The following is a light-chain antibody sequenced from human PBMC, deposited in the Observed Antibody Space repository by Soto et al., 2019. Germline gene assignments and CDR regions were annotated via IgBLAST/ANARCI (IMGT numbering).Light chain of an antibody. CDR3: QQDNSYSRT. CDR1: QSISSW. V-gene: IGKV1-5*01. J-gene: IGKJ1*01. Sequence: DIKSTLSPSTLSASVGDRVTITCRASQSISSWLAWYQQKPVKAPKLLIYDASSLESGVPSRFSGSGSGTEFTLTISSLQPDDFATYYCQQDNSYSRTFGQGTNVDIK. CDR2: DAS.